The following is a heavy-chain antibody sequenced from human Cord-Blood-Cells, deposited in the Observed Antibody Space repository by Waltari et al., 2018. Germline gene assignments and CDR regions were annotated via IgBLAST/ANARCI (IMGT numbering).Heavy chain of an antibody. J-gene: IGHJ4*02. Sequence: HGQGLEWMGWISAYNGNTNDAQKLKGRVTMTTDTATSTAYMELRSLRSDDTAVYYCATTNGGYETFDFDYWGQGTLVTVSS. CDR2: ISAYNGNT. V-gene: IGHV1-18*01. D-gene: IGHD5-12*01. CDR3: ATTNGGYETFDFDY.